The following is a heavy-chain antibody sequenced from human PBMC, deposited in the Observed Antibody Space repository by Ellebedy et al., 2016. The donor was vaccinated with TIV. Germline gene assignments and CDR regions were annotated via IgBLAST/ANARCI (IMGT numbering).Heavy chain of an antibody. CDR1: GYTLTNFG. J-gene: IGHJ2*01. V-gene: IGHV1-18*01. CDR3: ARDSDYGGVTNHWYFKL. Sequence: ASAKVSCXASGYTLTNFGISWVRQAPGQGLEWMGWVSPYNGNTNYAQKFQARVTMTTDTSTSTAYMELRSLRSDDTALYFCARDSDYGGVTNHWYFKLWGRGTLVTVSS. CDR2: VSPYNGNT. D-gene: IGHD4-23*01.